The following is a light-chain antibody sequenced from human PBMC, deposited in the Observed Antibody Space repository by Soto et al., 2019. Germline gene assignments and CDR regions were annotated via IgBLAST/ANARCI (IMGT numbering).Light chain of an antibody. CDR3: QQTNSFPYT. CDR1: QAIRSW. CDR2: AAS. J-gene: IGKJ2*01. Sequence: DIQMTQSPSSVSASVGDRVTITCRASQAIRSWLAWYQQKPGKAPELLIYAASSLQSGVPSRFSGRGSGTDFTLTISSLQPEDFATYYCQQTNSFPYTFGQGTKVEIK. V-gene: IGKV1-12*01.